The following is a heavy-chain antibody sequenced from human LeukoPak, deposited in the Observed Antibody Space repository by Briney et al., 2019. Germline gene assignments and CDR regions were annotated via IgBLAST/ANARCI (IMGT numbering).Heavy chain of an antibody. V-gene: IGHV4-34*01. Sequence: SETLSPTCAVYGGSFSGYYWSWIRQPPGKGLEWIGEINHSGSTNYNPSLKSRVTISVDTSKNQFSLKLSSVTAADTAVYYCARGIGFWSGTDYWGQGTLVTVSS. J-gene: IGHJ4*02. CDR1: GGSFSGYY. D-gene: IGHD3-3*01. CDR3: ARGIGFWSGTDY. CDR2: INHSGST.